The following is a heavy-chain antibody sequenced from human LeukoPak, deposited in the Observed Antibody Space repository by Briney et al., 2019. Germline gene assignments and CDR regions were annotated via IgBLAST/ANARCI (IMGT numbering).Heavy chain of an antibody. Sequence: MASETLCLTCAIYGGSFSGYYWSWIRQPPGKGLEWIGEINHSGSTNYNPSLKSRVTISVDTSKNQFSLKLSSVTAADTAVYYCASSPGGVIANTPRYWGQGTLVTVSS. CDR3: ASSPGGVIANTPRY. J-gene: IGHJ4*02. D-gene: IGHD3-16*02. CDR2: INHSGST. CDR1: GGSFSGYY. V-gene: IGHV4-34*01.